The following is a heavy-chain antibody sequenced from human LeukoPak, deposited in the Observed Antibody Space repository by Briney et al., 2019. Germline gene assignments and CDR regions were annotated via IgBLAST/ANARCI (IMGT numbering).Heavy chain of an antibody. CDR3: LRGDRRDY. CDR1: RFTFRSYD. CDR2: ISGSGGST. J-gene: IGHJ4*02. Sequence: GGSLRLSCAASRFTFRSYDMNWVRQAPGKGLEWVSAISGSGGSTYYADSVKGRFTISRDNAKDSLYLQMNSLRVEDTAVYYCLRGDRRDYWGQGTLVTVSS. V-gene: IGHV3-23*01.